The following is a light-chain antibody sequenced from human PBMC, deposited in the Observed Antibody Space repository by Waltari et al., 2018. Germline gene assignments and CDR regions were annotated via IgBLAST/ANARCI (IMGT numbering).Light chain of an antibody. CDR1: QNLRST. CDR3: QQYDYWPWT. Sequence: EIVLTQSPATLSLSPGESATLSCRASQNLRSTFAWFQQKHGQPPRPLIYGTTTRAAGIPAKFSCRGSWTDFSLTISSLQPEDFATYYCQQYDYWPWTFGQGTRVE. J-gene: IGKJ1*01. V-gene: IGKV3D-15*01. CDR2: GTT.